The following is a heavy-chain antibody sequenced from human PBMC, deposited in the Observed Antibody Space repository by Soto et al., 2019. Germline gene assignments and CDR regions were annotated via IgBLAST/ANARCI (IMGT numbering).Heavy chain of an antibody. J-gene: IGHJ6*02. V-gene: IGHV1-3*01. Sequence: QVQLVQSGAEVKKPGASVKVSCKASGYTFTSYAMHWVRQAPGQRLEWMGWINAGNGNTKYSQKFQGRVTITRDTSASTAYMELSSLRSEDTAVYYCARGVGVGATRHGMDVWGQGTTVTVSS. CDR1: GYTFTSYA. CDR2: INAGNGNT. D-gene: IGHD1-26*01. CDR3: ARGVGVGATRHGMDV.